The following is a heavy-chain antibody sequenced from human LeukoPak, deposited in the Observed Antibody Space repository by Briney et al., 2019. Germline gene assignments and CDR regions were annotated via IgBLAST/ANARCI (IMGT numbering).Heavy chain of an antibody. V-gene: IGHV3-74*01. CDR3: IRTLIVATSPYMDV. D-gene: IGHD5-12*01. J-gene: IGHJ6*03. Sequence: GGSLSLSCAASGFTFSSYWMHWVRQAPGKGLVWVSRVNSDGTGTTYADSVEGQFTISRDNAKNTVCLQMNSLRAEDTAIHYCIRTLIVATSPYMDVWGKGTTVTVSS. CDR1: GFTFSSYW. CDR2: VNSDGTGT.